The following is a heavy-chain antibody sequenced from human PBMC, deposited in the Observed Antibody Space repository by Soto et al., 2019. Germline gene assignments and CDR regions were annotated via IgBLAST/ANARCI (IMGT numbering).Heavy chain of an antibody. CDR1: GYSFTSHW. D-gene: IGHD2-2*01. CDR3: ARTLAPYCSSTSCYSGDYYYYYMDV. J-gene: IGHJ6*03. Sequence: GESLKISCKGSGYSFTSHWIGWVRQMPGKGLEWMGIIYPGDSDTRYSPSFQGQVTISADKSISTAYLQWSSLKASDTAMYYCARTLAPYCSSTSCYSGDYYYYYMDVWGKGTTVPVSS. V-gene: IGHV5-51*01. CDR2: IYPGDSDT.